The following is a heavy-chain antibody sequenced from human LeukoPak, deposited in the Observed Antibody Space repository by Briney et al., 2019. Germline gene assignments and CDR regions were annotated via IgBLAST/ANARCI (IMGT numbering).Heavy chain of an antibody. Sequence: KPSETQSLTCTVSGGSISSYYWSWIRQPPGKGLEWIGYIYYSGSTNYNPSLKSRVTISVDTSKNQFSLKLSSVTAADTAVYYCARRQTYDSSGYYYEYFDYWGQGTLVTVSS. V-gene: IGHV4-59*08. D-gene: IGHD3-22*01. CDR2: IYYSGST. CDR3: ARRQTYDSSGYYYEYFDY. CDR1: GGSISSYY. J-gene: IGHJ4*02.